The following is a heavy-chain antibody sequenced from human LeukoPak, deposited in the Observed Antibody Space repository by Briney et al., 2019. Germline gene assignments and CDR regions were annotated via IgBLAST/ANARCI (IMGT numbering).Heavy chain of an antibody. V-gene: IGHV3-21*01. J-gene: IGHJ4*02. D-gene: IGHD1-1*01. Sequence: GGSLRLSCGASGFTFSSCTMNWVRQAPGKGLEWVSSISSSGTYISYADSVKGRFTVSRDNGKNSLFLQMSSLGVEDTAMYYCARRTVPRDFDYWGQGTLVTVSS. CDR1: GFTFSSCT. CDR3: ARRTVPRDFDY. CDR2: ISSSGTYI.